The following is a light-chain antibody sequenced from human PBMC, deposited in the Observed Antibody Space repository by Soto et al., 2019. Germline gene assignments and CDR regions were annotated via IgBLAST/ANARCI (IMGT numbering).Light chain of an antibody. Sequence: QAVVTQPASVSGSPGQSITISCTGTASDVGGYNYVSWYQQHPGKAPKLMIHAVSNRPSGISSRFSGSKSGNTASLTISGLQSEDEADYFCCSYTSRTTYVFGTGTKVTVL. CDR3: CSYTSRTTYV. CDR1: ASDVGGYNY. V-gene: IGLV2-14*01. CDR2: AVS. J-gene: IGLJ1*01.